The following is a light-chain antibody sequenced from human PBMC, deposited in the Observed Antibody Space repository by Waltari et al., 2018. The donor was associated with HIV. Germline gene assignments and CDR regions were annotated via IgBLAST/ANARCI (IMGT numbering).Light chain of an antibody. Sequence: DIQMTQSPSSLSASVGDRVTITCQASQDISKYLNWYQQKPGKAPKVLIYGATNLETGVPSRFSGSGSGTDFTFTISSLQPEDIATYYCQQYDVTFGPGTKVDIK. CDR2: GAT. CDR3: QQYDVT. V-gene: IGKV1-33*01. CDR1: QDISKY. J-gene: IGKJ3*01.